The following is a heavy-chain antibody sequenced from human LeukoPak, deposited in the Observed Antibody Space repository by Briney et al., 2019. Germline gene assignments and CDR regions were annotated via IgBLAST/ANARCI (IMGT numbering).Heavy chain of an antibody. CDR2: MNPNSGNT. J-gene: IGHJ5*02. CDR1: GYTFTSYD. V-gene: IGHV1-8*01. D-gene: IGHD6-19*01. CDR3: ARERWRQWLVRYNWFDP. Sequence: ASVKVSCKASGYTFTSYDINWVRQATGQGLEWMGWMNPNSGNTGYAQKFQGRVTMTRNTSISTAYMELSSLGSEDTAVYYCARERWRQWLVRYNWFDPWGQGTLVTVSS.